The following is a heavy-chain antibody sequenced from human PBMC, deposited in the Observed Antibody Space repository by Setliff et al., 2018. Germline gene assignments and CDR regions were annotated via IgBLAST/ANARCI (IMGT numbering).Heavy chain of an antibody. V-gene: IGHV7-4-1*02. CDR3: ARASRFATIVWKGDYYMDV. CDR1: GYTFTTYA. D-gene: IGHD3-16*02. J-gene: IGHJ6*03. Sequence: ASVKVSCKASGYTFTTYAISWMRQAPGQGLEWMGWINTNTGNPSYAQGFTGRFVFSLDTSVSTAYLQISSLKPEDTAMYYCARASRFATIVWKGDYYMDVRGKGTTVTVSS. CDR2: INTNTGNP.